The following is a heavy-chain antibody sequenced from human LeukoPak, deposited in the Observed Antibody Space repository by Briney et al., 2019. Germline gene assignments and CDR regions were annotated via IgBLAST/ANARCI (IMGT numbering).Heavy chain of an antibody. CDR1: RYTLTELF. D-gene: IGHD3-3*01. J-gene: IGHJ6*02. V-gene: IGHV1-24*01. CDR2: FDPEDGET. Sequence: ASVKVSCKVSRYTLTELFMHWVRQAPGKGVEWMGGFDPEDGETIYVQKFQGRVTMTEETSTDTAYMELSSLRSEDTAVYYCAALTIFGVVTPMDVWGQGTTVTVSS. CDR3: AALTIFGVVTPMDV.